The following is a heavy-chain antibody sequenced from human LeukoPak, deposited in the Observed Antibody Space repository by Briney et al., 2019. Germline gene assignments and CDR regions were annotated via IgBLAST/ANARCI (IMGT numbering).Heavy chain of an antibody. CDR1: GFTFSSYS. CDR3: ARLANYYDSSGDGFDI. V-gene: IGHV3-21*01. CDR2: ISSSSSYI. Sequence: GGSLRLSCAASGFTFSSYSMNWVRQAPGKGLEWVSSISSSSSYIYYADSVKGRFTISRDNAKNSLYLQMNSLRAEDTAVYHCARLANYYDSSGDGFDIWGQGTMVTVSS. J-gene: IGHJ3*02. D-gene: IGHD3-22*01.